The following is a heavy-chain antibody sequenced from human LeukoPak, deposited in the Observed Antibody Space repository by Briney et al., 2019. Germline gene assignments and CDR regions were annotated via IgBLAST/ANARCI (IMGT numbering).Heavy chain of an antibody. CDR2: IYYSGST. Sequence: SETLSLTCTVSGGSISSGGYYWSWIRQHPGKGLEWIGYIYYSGSTYYNPSLKSRATISVDTSKNQFSLKLSSVIAADTAVYYCARAIRIVGATRFGYWGQGTLVTVSS. D-gene: IGHD1-26*01. CDR3: ARAIRIVGATRFGY. CDR1: GGSISSGGYY. V-gene: IGHV4-31*03. J-gene: IGHJ4*02.